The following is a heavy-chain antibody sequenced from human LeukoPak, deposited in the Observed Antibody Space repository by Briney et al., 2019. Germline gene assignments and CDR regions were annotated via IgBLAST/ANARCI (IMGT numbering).Heavy chain of an antibody. Sequence: GGSLRLSCAASEFTFSSYSMNWVRQAPGKGLEWVSYITNSGNSKSYADSVTGRFTISRDNSKNTLYLQMNSLRAEDTAVYYCAKVLKDIVVVPAAIDYGMDVWGQGTTVTVSS. V-gene: IGHV3-48*01. CDR3: AKVLKDIVVVPAAIDYGMDV. D-gene: IGHD2-2*01. CDR1: EFTFSSYS. J-gene: IGHJ6*02. CDR2: ITNSGNSK.